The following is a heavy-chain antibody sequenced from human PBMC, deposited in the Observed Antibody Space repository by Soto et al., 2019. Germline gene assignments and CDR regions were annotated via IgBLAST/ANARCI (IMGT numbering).Heavy chain of an antibody. CDR2: IYYSGST. CDR3: ARSMGVRGTPEVPYYYGMDV. CDR1: GGSISSYY. D-gene: IGHD3-10*01. V-gene: IGHV4-59*01. Sequence: QVQLQESGPGLVKPSETLSLTCTVSGGSISSYYWSWIRQPPGKGLEWIGYIYYSGSTNYNPSLKSRVTISVDTSKNQFSLKLSSVTAADTAVYYCARSMGVRGTPEVPYYYGMDVWGQGTTVTVSS. J-gene: IGHJ6*02.